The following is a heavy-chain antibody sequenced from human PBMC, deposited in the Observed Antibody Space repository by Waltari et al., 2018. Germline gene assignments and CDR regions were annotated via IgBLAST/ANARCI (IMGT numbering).Heavy chain of an antibody. D-gene: IGHD6-13*01. J-gene: IGHJ4*02. V-gene: IGHV1-69*01. CDR2: IIPIFGTA. Sequence: QVQLVQSGAEVKKPGSSVKVSCKASGGTFSSYAISGVRQAPGQGLECMGGIIPIFGTANYAQKFQGRVTITADESTSTAYMELSSLRSEDTAVYYCARDIAAAGYFDYWGQGTLVTVSS. CDR1: GGTFSSYA. CDR3: ARDIAAAGYFDY.